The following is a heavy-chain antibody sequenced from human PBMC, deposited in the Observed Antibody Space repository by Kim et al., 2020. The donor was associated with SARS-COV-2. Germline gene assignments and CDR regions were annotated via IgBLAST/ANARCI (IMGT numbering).Heavy chain of an antibody. V-gene: IGHV4-59*08. CDR2: IYYSGST. CDR1: GGSISSYY. CDR3: AGYCSGGSCYSGVCFDP. Sequence: SETLSLTCTVSGGSISSYYWSWIRQPPGKGLEWIGYIYYSGSTNYNPSLKSRVTIPVNTSKNQFSLKLSSVTAADTAVYYCAGYCSGGSCYSGVCFDPWGQGTLVTVSS. D-gene: IGHD2-15*01. J-gene: IGHJ5*02.